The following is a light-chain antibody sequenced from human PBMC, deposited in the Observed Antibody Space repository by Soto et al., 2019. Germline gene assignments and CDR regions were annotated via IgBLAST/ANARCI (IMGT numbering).Light chain of an antibody. J-gene: IGLJ2*01. CDR1: SSNIGAGYE. CDR2: GNS. V-gene: IGLV1-40*01. CDR3: QSYDSSLSVVV. Sequence: SVLTQPPSVSGAPGQRVTISCTGSSSNIGAGYEVHWYQQLPGTAPKLLIYGNSNRPSGVPDRFSGSKSGTSASLAITGLQAEDEADYYCQSYDSSLSVVVFGGGTKLTVL.